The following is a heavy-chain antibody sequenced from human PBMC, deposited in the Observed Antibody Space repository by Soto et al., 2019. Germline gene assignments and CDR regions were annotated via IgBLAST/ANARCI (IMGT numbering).Heavy chain of an antibody. CDR3: ARHPTVTEYYFDY. CDR2: IYYSGST. D-gene: IGHD4-17*01. J-gene: IGHJ4*02. Sequence: SDTLSPTSTPSGCPISTYYWSWIRQPPGKGLEWIGYIYYSGSTNYNPSLKSRVTISVDTSKNQFSLKLSSVTAADTAVYYCARHPTVTEYYFDYWGQGTLVTVS. CDR1: GCPISTYY. V-gene: IGHV4-59*08.